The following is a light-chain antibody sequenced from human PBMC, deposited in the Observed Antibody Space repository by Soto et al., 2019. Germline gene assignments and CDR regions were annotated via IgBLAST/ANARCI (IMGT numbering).Light chain of an antibody. J-gene: IGKJ1*01. CDR2: AAS. V-gene: IGKV1-39*01. CDR3: QHSTTWT. CDR1: QGISAS. Sequence: DIQMTQSPSTLSASVGDTVTVTCRASQGISASLNWYQQKPGKAPRLLIYAASSLQSGVPSRFSGSGSETDFTLTISSLQPEDFATYSCQHSTTWTFGQGTKVEI.